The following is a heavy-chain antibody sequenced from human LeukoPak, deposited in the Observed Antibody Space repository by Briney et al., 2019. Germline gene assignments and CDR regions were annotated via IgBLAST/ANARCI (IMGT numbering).Heavy chain of an antibody. D-gene: IGHD6-6*01. J-gene: IGHJ6*03. CDR3: TTAFGSSSSPGGDYYYYYYMGV. CDR1: GFTFSNAW. Sequence: GGSLRLSCAASGFTFSNAWMSWVRQAPGKGLEWVGRIKSKTDGGTTDYAAPVKGRFTISRDDSKNTLYLQMNSLKTEDTAVYYCTTAFGSSSSPGGDYYYYYYMGVWGKGTTVTVSS. V-gene: IGHV3-15*01. CDR2: IKSKTDGGTT.